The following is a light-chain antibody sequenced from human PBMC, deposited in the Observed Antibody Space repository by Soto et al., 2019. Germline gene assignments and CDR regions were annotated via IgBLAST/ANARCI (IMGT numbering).Light chain of an antibody. CDR3: SSYTSSSTLV. CDR1: SSDVGGYNY. J-gene: IGLJ1*01. V-gene: IGLV2-14*01. CDR2: EVS. Sequence: QSALTQPASVSGSPGQSITISCTGTSSDVGGYNYVSWYQQHPGKAPKLMIYEVSNRPSGVSNRFSGSKSGNTASLTISGLQAEEEAAYDCSSYTSSSTLVFGTGTKLTVL.